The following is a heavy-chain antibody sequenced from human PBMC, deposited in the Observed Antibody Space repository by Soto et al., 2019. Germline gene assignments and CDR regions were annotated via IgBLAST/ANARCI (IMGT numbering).Heavy chain of an antibody. CDR2: IYTSGST. D-gene: IGHD3-22*01. Sequence: SETLSLTCTVSGGSISSYYWSWIRQPAGKGLEWIGRIYTSGSTNYNPSLKSRVTMSVDTSKNQFSLKLSSVTAADTAAYYCARASYYDSSGQFDYWGQGALVTVSS. J-gene: IGHJ4*02. CDR1: GGSISSYY. CDR3: ARASYYDSSGQFDY. V-gene: IGHV4-4*07.